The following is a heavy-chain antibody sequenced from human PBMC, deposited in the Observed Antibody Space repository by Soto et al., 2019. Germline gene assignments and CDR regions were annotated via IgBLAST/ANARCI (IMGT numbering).Heavy chain of an antibody. CDR1: GGSTRNYF. CDR3: ARYVNPYDTAVWFDP. J-gene: IGHJ5*02. CDR2: IYYSGTT. V-gene: IGHV4-59*01. Sequence: SETLSLTCTVSGGSTRNYFWSWIRQPPGKGLEWIGCIYYSGTTNYNSSLKSQVTISLDTSKNQFSLRLRSVTAADTAVYYCARYVNPYDTAVWFDPWGQGTLVTVSS. D-gene: IGHD3-9*01.